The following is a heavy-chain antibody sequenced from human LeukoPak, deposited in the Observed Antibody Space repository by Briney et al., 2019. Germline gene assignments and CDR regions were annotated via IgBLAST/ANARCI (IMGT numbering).Heavy chain of an antibody. CDR3: AKEWELTY. Sequence: GGTLRLSCAASGITFSSYGMSWVRQAPGKGLEWVAFIRYDGSNKFYADSVKGRFTISRDNPRNTLYLQMNSLRAEDTAMYHCAKEWELTYWGQGTLVTVSS. V-gene: IGHV3-30*02. J-gene: IGHJ4*02. CDR2: IRYDGSNK. D-gene: IGHD1-26*01. CDR1: GITFSSYG.